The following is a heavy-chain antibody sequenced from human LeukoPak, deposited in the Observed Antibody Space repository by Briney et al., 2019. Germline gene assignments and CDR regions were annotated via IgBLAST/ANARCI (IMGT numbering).Heavy chain of an antibody. CDR1: GFTFTEST. CDR3: ARDRRRDAYKPDAFDI. D-gene: IGHD5-24*01. V-gene: IGHV3-33*08. J-gene: IGHJ3*02. Sequence: GGSLRLSCIASGFTFTESTISSVSEAPDRGQEWVVIIWYGGSNKYYADSVKGRFTISRHNAKNTLYLQMNSRRAEDTAVYYGARDRRRDAYKPDAFDIWGQGTMVTVSS. CDR2: IWYGGSNK.